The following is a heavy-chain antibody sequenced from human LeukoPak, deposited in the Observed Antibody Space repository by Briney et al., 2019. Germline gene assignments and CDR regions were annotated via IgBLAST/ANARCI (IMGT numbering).Heavy chain of an antibody. CDR2: IYYSGST. Sequence: SETLSLTCTVSGGSISSGDYYWSWIRQPPGKGLEWIGYIYYSGSTYYNPSLKSRVTMSVDTSKNQISLKLSSVTAAGTAVYYCARECGGRTVGECFTYWGQGTQVTVSS. CDR3: ARECGGRTVGECFTY. D-gene: IGHD3-16*01. CDR1: GGSISSGDYY. J-gene: IGHJ4*02. V-gene: IGHV4-30-4*02.